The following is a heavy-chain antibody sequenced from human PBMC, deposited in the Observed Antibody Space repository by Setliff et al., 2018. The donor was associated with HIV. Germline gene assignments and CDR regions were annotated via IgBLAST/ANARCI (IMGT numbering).Heavy chain of an antibody. J-gene: IGHJ6*02. V-gene: IGHV5-51*01. CDR1: GYTFTTYW. D-gene: IGHD1-20*01. Sequence: PGESLKISCKTSGYTFTTYWIGWVRQMPGKGLEWVGIIHPGDSNTRYSPTFQGQVTISADKSISAAYLQWSSLKASDTAMYYCATSITVAAGRSHQYYGMDVWGQGTTVTVSS. CDR2: IHPGDSNT. CDR3: ATSITVAAGRSHQYYGMDV.